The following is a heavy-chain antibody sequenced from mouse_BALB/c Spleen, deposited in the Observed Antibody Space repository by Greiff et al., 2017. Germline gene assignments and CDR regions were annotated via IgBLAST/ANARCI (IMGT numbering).Heavy chain of an antibody. V-gene: IGHV1-77*01. Sequence: QVQLQQSGAELARPGASVKLSCKASGYTFTDYYINWVKQRTGQGLEWIGEIYPGSGNTYYNEKFKGKATLTADKSSSTAYMQLSSLTSEDSAVYFCARNYRYDVDYYYAMDYWGQGTSVTVSS. CDR2: IYPGSGNT. CDR1: GYTFTDYY. J-gene: IGHJ4*01. D-gene: IGHD2-14*01. CDR3: ARNYRYDVDYYYAMDY.